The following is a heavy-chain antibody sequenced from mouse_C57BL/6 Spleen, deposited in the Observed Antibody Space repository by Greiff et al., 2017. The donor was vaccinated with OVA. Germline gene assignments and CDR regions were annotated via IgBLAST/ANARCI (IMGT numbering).Heavy chain of an antibody. CDR2: INSGGSDT. V-gene: IGHV5-6*02. Sequence: EVMLVESGGDLVKPGGSLKLSCAASGFTFSSYGMSWVRQTPDQRLEWVATINSGGSDTYYPASVKGRFTISRDNAKNTLYLQMSSLKSEDTAMYYCARHEEKLSGPFAYWGQGTLVTVSA. D-gene: IGHD4-1*01. J-gene: IGHJ3*01. CDR3: ARHEEKLSGPFAY. CDR1: GFTFSSYG.